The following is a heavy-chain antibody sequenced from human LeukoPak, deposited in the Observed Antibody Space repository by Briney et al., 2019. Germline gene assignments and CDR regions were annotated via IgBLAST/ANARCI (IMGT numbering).Heavy chain of an antibody. D-gene: IGHD3-10*01. CDR2: VSGSGGST. V-gene: IGHV3-23*01. CDR3: AKDKGVGYYYYMDV. Sequence: PGGSLRLSCAASGFTFSSYAMSWVRQAPGKGLEWVSAVSGSGGSTYYADSVKGRFTISRDNSKNSLYLQMNSLRAEDTALYYCAKDKGVGYYYYMDVWGKGTTVTVSS. CDR1: GFTFSSYA. J-gene: IGHJ6*03.